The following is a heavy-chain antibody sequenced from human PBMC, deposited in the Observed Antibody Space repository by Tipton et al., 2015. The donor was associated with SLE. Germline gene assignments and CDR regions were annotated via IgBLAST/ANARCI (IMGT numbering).Heavy chain of an antibody. V-gene: IGHV3-30*04. J-gene: IGHJ6*04. CDR3: ARAGYYGSSSYFPMDV. CDR1: GFPFSSYA. D-gene: IGHD3-10*01. CDR2: ISYHGNDK. Sequence: RSLRLSCAASGFPFSSYAMHWVRQAPGEGLQWVSFISYHGNDKYYSDSVKGRFTISRDNSKNTLYLQMSSLRAEDTAVFYCARAGYYGSSSYFPMDVWGKGTTVTVSS.